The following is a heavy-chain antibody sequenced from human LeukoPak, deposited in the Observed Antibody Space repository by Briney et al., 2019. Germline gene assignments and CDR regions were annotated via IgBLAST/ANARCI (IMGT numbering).Heavy chain of an antibody. D-gene: IGHD3-3*01. J-gene: IGHJ5*02. CDR1: GYTFTSYG. Sequence: ASVKVSCKASGYTFTSYGISWVRQAPGQGLEWMGWISAYNGNTNYAQKLQGRVTMTTDTSTSTAYMELRSLRSDDTAVYYCARELNVGITIFGVVKNWFDPWGQGTLVTVSS. V-gene: IGHV1-18*01. CDR3: ARELNVGITIFGVVKNWFDP. CDR2: ISAYNGNT.